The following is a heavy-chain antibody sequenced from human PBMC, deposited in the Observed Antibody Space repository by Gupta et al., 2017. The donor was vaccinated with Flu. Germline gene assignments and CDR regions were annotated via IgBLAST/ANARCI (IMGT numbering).Heavy chain of an antibody. J-gene: IGHJ4*02. CDR3: ARDRGDGYNYY. V-gene: IGHV1-69*01. Sequence: TFSSYAISWVRQAPGQGLEWMGGIIPIFGTANYAQKFQGRVTITADEATSTAYMELSSLRSEDTAVYYCARDRGDGYNYYWGQGTLVTVSS. D-gene: IGHD5-12*01. CDR1: TFSSYA. CDR2: IIPIFGTA.